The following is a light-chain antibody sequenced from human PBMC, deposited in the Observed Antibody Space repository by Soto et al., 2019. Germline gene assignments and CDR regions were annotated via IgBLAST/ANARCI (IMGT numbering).Light chain of an antibody. CDR2: YDD. CDR1: SSNIGNNA. J-gene: IGLJ1*01. Sequence: QPVLTQPPSVSEAPRQRVTISCSGSSSNIGNNAVNWYQQLPGKAPKLLIYYDDLLPSGVSDRFSGSKSGTSASLAISGLQSEDEADYYCAAWDDSLKEYVFGTGTKLTVL. V-gene: IGLV1-36*01. CDR3: AAWDDSLKEYV.